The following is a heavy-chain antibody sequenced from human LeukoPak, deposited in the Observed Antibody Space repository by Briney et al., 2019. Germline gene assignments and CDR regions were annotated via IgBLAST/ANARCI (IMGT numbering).Heavy chain of an antibody. CDR1: GFTFSSYG. Sequence: GGSLRLSCAASGFTFSSYGMNWVRQTPGKGLEWVSSISDSGGDTYYADSVKGRFSISRDNSKNTLYLQMNSLRAEDTAVYYCAKGVAYSSSWPHFDYWGQGALVTVSS. D-gene: IGHD6-13*01. CDR3: AKGVAYSSSWPHFDY. J-gene: IGHJ4*02. CDR2: ISDSGGDT. V-gene: IGHV3-23*01.